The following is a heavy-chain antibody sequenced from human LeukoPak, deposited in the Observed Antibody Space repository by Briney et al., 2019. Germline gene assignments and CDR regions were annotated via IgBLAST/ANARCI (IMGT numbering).Heavy chain of an antibody. D-gene: IGHD1-26*01. Sequence: ASVKVSCKASGGTFSSYAIIWLRQAPAQGLGWMGVIIPIFGTANYAQKFQGRVTITMDESKSTAYMELSSMGSEDSAVYYCARGGSRTAFDIWGEGTMVVVSS. CDR2: IIPIFGTA. V-gene: IGHV1-69*05. CDR3: ARGGSRTAFDI. CDR1: GGTFSSYA. J-gene: IGHJ3*02.